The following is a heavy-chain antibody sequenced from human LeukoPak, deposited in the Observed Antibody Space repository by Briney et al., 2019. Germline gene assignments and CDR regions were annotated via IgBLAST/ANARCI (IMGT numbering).Heavy chain of an antibody. D-gene: IGHD6-19*01. CDR3: VKDGGSSGWYGPDH. Sequence: GGSLRLSCAASGFTFDDYAMHWVRQAPGKGLEWVSLIDWDGSRTNYVDSVKGRFTISRDNRKKSLSLQVNSLRTEDTALYYCVKDGGSSGWYGPDHWGQGTLVSVSS. J-gene: IGHJ4*02. V-gene: IGHV3-43D*04. CDR2: IDWDGSRT. CDR1: GFTFDDYA.